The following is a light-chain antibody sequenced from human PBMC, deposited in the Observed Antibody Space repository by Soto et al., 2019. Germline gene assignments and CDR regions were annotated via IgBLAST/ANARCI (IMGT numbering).Light chain of an antibody. Sequence: SYELTQPPSVSVAPGQTAKMPCGGSNIGTKSVHWYQQKPGQAPVLVVYAHSDRPSGIPERFSGSVSGNTSTLTIISVEAGDEADYYCQLWDSRTDHWVFGGGTKVTVL. CDR2: AHS. J-gene: IGLJ3*02. CDR3: QLWDSRTDHWV. V-gene: IGLV3-21*02. CDR1: NIGTKS.